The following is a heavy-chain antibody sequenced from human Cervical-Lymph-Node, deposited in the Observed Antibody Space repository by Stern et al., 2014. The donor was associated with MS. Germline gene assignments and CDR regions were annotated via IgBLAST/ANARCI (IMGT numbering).Heavy chain of an antibody. D-gene: IGHD5-18*01. CDR2: ISHSTTTI. CDR3: AKVYSRNVFDI. V-gene: IGHV3-11*01. J-gene: IGHJ3*02. CDR1: GFTFSDYY. Sequence: VQLVESGGGLVKPGGSLRLSCGASGFTFSDYYMSWIRQAPGKGLEWISYISHSTTTIYYADSVKGRFTISRDNAKNSLYLQMNSLRAEDTAMYYCAKVYSRNVFDIWGQGTMVTVSS.